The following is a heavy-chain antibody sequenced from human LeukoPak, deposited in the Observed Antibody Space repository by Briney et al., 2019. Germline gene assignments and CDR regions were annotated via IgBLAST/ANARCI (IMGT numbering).Heavy chain of an antibody. CDR2: IYPGDSDI. V-gene: IGHV5-51*01. J-gene: IGHJ3*02. CDR3: ARTEALDAFDI. CDR1: GSNFTTYW. Sequence: GGSLQISCQCVGSNFTTYWIAGARPLPGKGLEWMGVIYPGDSDIRYCPSFKGHVTISADKSITTAYLQWNTLKASDTAMYYCARTEALDAFDIWGQGTIVTVSS.